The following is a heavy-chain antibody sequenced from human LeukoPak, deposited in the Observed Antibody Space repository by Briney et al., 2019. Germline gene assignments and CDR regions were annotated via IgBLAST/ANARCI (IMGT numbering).Heavy chain of an antibody. J-gene: IGHJ3*02. CDR1: GFTFSSYE. CDR2: ISSSGSTI. V-gene: IGHV3-48*03. CDR3: ASHPRAAAFDI. Sequence: GGSLRLSCAASGFTFSSYEMNWVRQAPGKGLEWVSYISSSGSTIYYADSVKGRFTISRDNAKNSLYLQMNSLRAEDTAVYYCASHPRAAAFDIWGQGTMVTVSS.